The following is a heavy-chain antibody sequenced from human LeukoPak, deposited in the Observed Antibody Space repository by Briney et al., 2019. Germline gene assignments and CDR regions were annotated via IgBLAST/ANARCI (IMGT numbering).Heavy chain of an antibody. CDR3: ARAEGLYCSGGSCYQNWFDP. V-gene: IGHV4-39*07. D-gene: IGHD2-15*01. Sequence: SETLSLTCTVSDGSISSRVYYWGWIRQPPGKGLEWIGSISYTGSTYYNPSLKSRVTISVDTSKNQFSLKLSSVTAADTAVYYCARAEGLYCSGGSCYQNWFDPWGQGTLVTVSS. CDR2: ISYTGST. J-gene: IGHJ5*02. CDR1: DGSISSRVYY.